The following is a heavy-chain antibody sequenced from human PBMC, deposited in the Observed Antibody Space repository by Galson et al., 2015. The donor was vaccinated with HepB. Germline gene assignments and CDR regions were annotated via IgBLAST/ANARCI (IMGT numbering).Heavy chain of an antibody. CDR3: ARDRAYSESTGGAFEI. D-gene: IGHD1-26*01. V-gene: IGHV3-11*06. CDR2: ISSSSSYT. Sequence: SLRLSCAASGFTFSDYYMSWIRQAPGKGLEWVSYISSSSSYTNYADSVKGRFTISRDNAKNSLYLQMNSLRAEDTAVYYCARDRAYSESTGGAFEIWGQGTMVTVSS. CDR1: GFTFSDYY. J-gene: IGHJ3*02.